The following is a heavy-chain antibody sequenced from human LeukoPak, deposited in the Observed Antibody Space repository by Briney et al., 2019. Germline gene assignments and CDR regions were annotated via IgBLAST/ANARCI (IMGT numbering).Heavy chain of an antibody. CDR3: ARGWDIVVVPAAIGDPFDY. Sequence: PSETLSLTCAAYGGSFSGYYWSWIRQPPGKGLEWIGEINHSGSTNYNPSLKSRVTISVDTSKNQFSLKLSSVTAADTAVYYCARGWDIVVVPAAIGDPFDYWGQGTLVTVSS. V-gene: IGHV4-34*01. CDR2: INHSGST. CDR1: GGSFSGYY. D-gene: IGHD2-2*01. J-gene: IGHJ4*02.